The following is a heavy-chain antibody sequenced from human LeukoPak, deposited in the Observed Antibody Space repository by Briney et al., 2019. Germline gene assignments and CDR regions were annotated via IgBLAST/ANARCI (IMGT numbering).Heavy chain of an antibody. Sequence: SETLSLTCTVSGGSISSSSYYWGWIRQPPGKGLEWIGSIYYSGSTYYNPSLKSRVTISVDTSKNQFSLKLSSVTAADTAVYYCASINTMIVVALDYWGQGTLVTVSS. CDR2: IYYSGST. CDR3: ASINTMIVVALDY. V-gene: IGHV4-39*07. J-gene: IGHJ4*02. CDR1: GGSISSSSYY. D-gene: IGHD3-22*01.